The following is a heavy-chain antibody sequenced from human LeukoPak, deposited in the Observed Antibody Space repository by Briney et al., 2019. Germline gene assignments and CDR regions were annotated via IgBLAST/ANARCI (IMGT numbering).Heavy chain of an antibody. J-gene: IGHJ4*02. V-gene: IGHV4-59*08. Sequence: PSETLSLTCTVSGGSISSYYWSWIRQPPGKGLEWIGYIYYSGSTNYNPSLKSRVTISVDTSKNQFSLKLSSVTAADTALYYCAKGSAAGPRTRFDYWGQGTLVTVSS. CDR3: AKGSAAGPRTRFDY. CDR1: GGSISSYY. CDR2: IYYSGST. D-gene: IGHD2-15*01.